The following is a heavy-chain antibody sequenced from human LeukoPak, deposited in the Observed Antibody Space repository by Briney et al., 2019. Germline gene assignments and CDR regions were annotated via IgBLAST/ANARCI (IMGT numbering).Heavy chain of an antibody. D-gene: IGHD6-13*01. J-gene: IGHJ5*02. V-gene: IGHV1-8*01. CDR2: MNPNSGNT. CDR1: GYTFTSYD. Sequence: EASVKVSCKASGYTFTSYDINWVRQATGQGLEWMGWMNPNSGNTGYAQKFQGRVTMTRNTSISTAYMELSSLRSEDTAVYYCARRCGDSSSWYLGWFDPWGQGTLVTVSS. CDR3: ARRCGDSSSWYLGWFDP.